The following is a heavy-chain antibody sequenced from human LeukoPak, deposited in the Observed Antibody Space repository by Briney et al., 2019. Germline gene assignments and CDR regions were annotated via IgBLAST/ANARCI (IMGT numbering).Heavy chain of an antibody. D-gene: IGHD5-18*01. Sequence: SETLSLTCTVSGGSISSSSYYWGWIRQPPGKGLEWIGSIYYSGSTYYNPSLKSRVTISVDTSKNQFSLKLSSVTAADTAVYYCARGFDSGIQLRLPFDYWGQGTLVTVSS. CDR2: IYYSGST. CDR3: ARGFDSGIQLRLPFDY. V-gene: IGHV4-39*07. CDR1: GGSISSSSYY. J-gene: IGHJ4*02.